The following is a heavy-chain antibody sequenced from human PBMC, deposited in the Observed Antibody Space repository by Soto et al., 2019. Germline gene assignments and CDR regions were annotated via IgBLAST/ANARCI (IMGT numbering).Heavy chain of an antibody. D-gene: IGHD6-19*01. V-gene: IGHV3-21*01. J-gene: IGHJ6*02. CDR2: ISSSSSYI. CDR3: AREAVAGLFGGMAYYYYGMDV. Sequence: GGSLRLSCAASGFTFSSYSMNWVRQAPGKGLEWVSSISSSSSYIYYADSVKGRFTISRDNAKNSLYLQMNSLRAEDTAVYYCAREAVAGLFGGMAYYYYGMDVWGQGTTVTVSS. CDR1: GFTFSSYS.